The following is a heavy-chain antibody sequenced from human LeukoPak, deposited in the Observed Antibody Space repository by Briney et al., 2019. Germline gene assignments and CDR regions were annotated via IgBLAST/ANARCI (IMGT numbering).Heavy chain of an antibody. Sequence: PGGSLRLSCAASGFTFSSYAMSWVRQAPGKGREWVSAISGSGGSTYYADSVKGRFTISRDNSKNTLYLQMNSLRAEDTAVYYCAKADITMIVVVTQYAFDIWGQGTMVTVSS. CDR1: GFTFSSYA. D-gene: IGHD3-22*01. CDR2: ISGSGGST. V-gene: IGHV3-23*01. CDR3: AKADITMIVVVTQYAFDI. J-gene: IGHJ3*02.